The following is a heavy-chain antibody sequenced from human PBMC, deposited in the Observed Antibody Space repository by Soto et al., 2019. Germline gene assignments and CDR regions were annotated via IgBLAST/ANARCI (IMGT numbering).Heavy chain of an antibody. J-gene: IGHJ2*01. D-gene: IGHD4-4*01. Sequence: QVQLQESGPGLVKPSGTLSLTCAVSGGSINSSDWWSWVRQPPGKGLEWIGEIYHSVTTNYNPSLKSRVTISLDKHRKKSSPTLSSVTAADAAFYSCRSRTSNSGLYWYFDLWCSGTLVTVSS. CDR3: RSRTSNSGLYWYFDL. CDR2: IYHSVTT. CDR1: GGSINSSDW. V-gene: IGHV4-4*02.